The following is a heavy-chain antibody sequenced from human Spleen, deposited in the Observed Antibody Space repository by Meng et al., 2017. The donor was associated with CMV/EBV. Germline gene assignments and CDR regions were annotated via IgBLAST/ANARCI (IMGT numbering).Heavy chain of an antibody. Sequence: GESLKISCAASGFTFSRYAMSWVRQGPGKGLEWVSSISGSGDSTYYADSVKGRFTISRDNSENTMYLQVNSLRAEDTAVYYCAKNYDSSGYHFDCRGQGTLVTV. CDR3: AKNYDSSGYHFDC. J-gene: IGHJ4*02. CDR2: ISGSGDST. D-gene: IGHD3-22*01. V-gene: IGHV3-23*01. CDR1: GFTFSRYA.